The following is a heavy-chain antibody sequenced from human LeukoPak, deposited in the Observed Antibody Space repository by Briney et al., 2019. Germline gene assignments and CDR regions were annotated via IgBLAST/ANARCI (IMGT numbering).Heavy chain of an antibody. CDR3: ARDKSRVLDY. J-gene: IGHJ4*02. Sequence: SQTLSLTCAVSGDSVSSNSVAWNWIRQSPSRGLEWLGRTYYRSQWYNDYGVSVKSRITINPDTSKNQFSLQVNSVTPEDTAVYYCARDKSRVLDYWGQGTLVTVSS. CDR1: GDSVSSNSVA. V-gene: IGHV6-1*01. CDR2: TYYRSQWYN. D-gene: IGHD6-13*01.